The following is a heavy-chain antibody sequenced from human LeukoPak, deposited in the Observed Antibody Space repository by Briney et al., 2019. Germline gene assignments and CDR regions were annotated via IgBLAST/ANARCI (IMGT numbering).Heavy chain of an antibody. CDR3: ARVDTAKTNYYYYGMDV. Sequence: SQTLSLTCAISGDSVSSNSAAWNWIRQSPSRGLEWLGRTYYRSKWYNDYAVSVKSRITINPDTSKNQFSLQLNSVTPEDTAVYCCARVDTAKTNYYYYGMDVWGQGTTVTVSS. J-gene: IGHJ6*02. D-gene: IGHD5-18*01. CDR1: GDSVSSNSAA. CDR2: TYYRSKWYN. V-gene: IGHV6-1*01.